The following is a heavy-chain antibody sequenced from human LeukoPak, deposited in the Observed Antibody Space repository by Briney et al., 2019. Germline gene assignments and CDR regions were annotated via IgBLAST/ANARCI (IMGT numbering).Heavy chain of an antibody. J-gene: IGHJ6*02. CDR1: GCTFSYYY. V-gene: IGHV3-11*01. CDR3: GRRATVTTFGIYYYGMDV. Sequence: GWSLRLSCGAAGCTFSYYYRSWIRQAPGRVVGLVSYISSSASTIYYEHSVKGRFTISRDNEKNSLYLQMNSLRAEDTAVYYCGRRATVTTFGIYYYGMDVWGQGTTVTVSS. D-gene: IGHD4-17*01. CDR2: ISSSASTI.